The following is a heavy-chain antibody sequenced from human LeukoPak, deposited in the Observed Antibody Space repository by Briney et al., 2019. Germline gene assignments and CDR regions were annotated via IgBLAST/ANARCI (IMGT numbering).Heavy chain of an antibody. CDR1: GFTFSSHG. Sequence: GRSLRLSCAASGFTFSSHGMQWVRQAPGKGLEWVAVISYDGSAKIYADSVKGRFTISRDNSKNTLYLQMNSLRAEDTAVYFCAKESGGPGSSYQAFLDYWGQGTLVTVSS. J-gene: IGHJ4*02. CDR3: AKESGGPGSSYQAFLDY. D-gene: IGHD1-26*01. CDR2: ISYDGSAK. V-gene: IGHV3-30*18.